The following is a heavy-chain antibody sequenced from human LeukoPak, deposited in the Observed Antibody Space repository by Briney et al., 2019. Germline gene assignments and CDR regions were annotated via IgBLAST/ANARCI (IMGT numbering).Heavy chain of an antibody. D-gene: IGHD2-21*02. J-gene: IGHJ6*02. CDR3: ARTRLVVTAIQGNYYDMDV. Sequence: ESGPALVKPTQTLTLTCTFSGFSLSTTTMSVSWIRQPPGKALGWLARIDWDDDKYYSTSLKTRLTISKDTSKNHVVLTMTNMDPVDTDTYYCARTRLVVTAIQGNYYDMDVWGQGTTVTVSS. V-gene: IGHV2-70*11. CDR2: IDWDDDK. CDR1: GFSLSTTTMS.